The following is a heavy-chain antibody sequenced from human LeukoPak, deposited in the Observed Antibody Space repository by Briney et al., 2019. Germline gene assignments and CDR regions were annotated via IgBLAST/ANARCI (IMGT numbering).Heavy chain of an antibody. CDR2: IRTTAEGAKYA. Sequence: GGSLRLSCATSGFSFTDYPMNWVRQAPGKGLEWNSNIRTTAEGAKYAYYAYSVKGRVTISRDDGMNTLYLHMNSLRDDDTVVYYCEKGIRYAFDYWGQGILVTVSS. J-gene: IGHJ4*02. D-gene: IGHD3-9*01. CDR3: EKGIRYAFDY. V-gene: IGHV3-48*02. CDR1: GFSFTDYP.